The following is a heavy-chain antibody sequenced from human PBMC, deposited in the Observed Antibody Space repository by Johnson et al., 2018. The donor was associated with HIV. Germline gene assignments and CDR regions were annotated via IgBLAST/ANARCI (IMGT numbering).Heavy chain of an antibody. D-gene: IGHD6-13*01. J-gene: IGHJ3*01. CDR1: GFSVSNNY. CDR3: ARDGESQQLPLGDAFDV. CDR2: IYTGGST. V-gene: IGHV3-66*01. Sequence: VQLVESGGGLVQSGGSLSLSCGASGFSVSNNYMNWVRQAPGKGLEWVSVIYTGGSTYYADSVRGSFTIPRDNSKNTLYLQMRSLRVEDTAIYYCARDGESQQLPLGDAFDVWGQGTMVTVSS.